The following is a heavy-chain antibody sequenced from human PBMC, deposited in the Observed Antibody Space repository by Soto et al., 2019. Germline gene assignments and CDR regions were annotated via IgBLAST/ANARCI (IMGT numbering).Heavy chain of an antibody. J-gene: IGHJ6*03. CDR3: AKGYSGYPMDV. D-gene: IGHD5-12*01. CDR1: GFTFSSYA. CDR2: ISGSAGGT. Sequence: AGGSLRLSCAASGFTFSSYAMSWVRQAPGKGLEWVSGISGSAGGTFYADSVKGRFTISRDNSKNTLYLQMDSLTVEDTAVYYCAKGYSGYPMDVWGKGTTVTVSS. V-gene: IGHV3-23*01.